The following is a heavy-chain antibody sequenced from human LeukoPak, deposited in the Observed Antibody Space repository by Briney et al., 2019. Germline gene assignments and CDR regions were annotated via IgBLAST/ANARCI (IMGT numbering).Heavy chain of an antibody. Sequence: SETLSLTCAVYGGSFSGYYWSWIRQPPGKGLEWIGEINHSGSTNYNPSLKSRVTISVDTSKNQFSLKLSSVTAADTAVYYCARLGIPGFDYWGQGTLVTVSS. D-gene: IGHD7-27*01. CDR3: ARLGIPGFDY. J-gene: IGHJ4*02. V-gene: IGHV4-34*01. CDR1: GGSFSGYY. CDR2: INHSGST.